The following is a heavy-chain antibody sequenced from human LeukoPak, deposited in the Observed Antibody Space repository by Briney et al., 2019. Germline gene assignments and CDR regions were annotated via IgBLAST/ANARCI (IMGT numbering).Heavy chain of an antibody. Sequence: GGSLRLSCAASGFTFSDYKFHWVRQAPGKGLEWVSYISQSSSSVYYTDSVKGRFTISRDTFQNSLFLQMNSLRAEDTAIYYCAVFGRSGTSYDVFEIWGQGTWATVSS. CDR1: GFTFSDYK. CDR3: AVFGRSGTSYDVFEI. V-gene: IGHV3-48*01. D-gene: IGHD1-1*01. CDR2: ISQSSSSV. J-gene: IGHJ3*02.